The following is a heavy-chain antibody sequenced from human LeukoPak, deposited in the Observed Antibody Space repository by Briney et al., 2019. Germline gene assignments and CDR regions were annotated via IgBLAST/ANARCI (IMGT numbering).Heavy chain of an antibody. Sequence: PGGSLRLSCAASGFTFSNYWMTWVRQAPGKGLEWVAHINQDGSEEHYMDSVKARFTISRDNAKNSLSLQMNSLRAEDTAAYYCVRDGGVSGYDLLDYWGQRTLVTVSS. V-gene: IGHV3-7*01. D-gene: IGHD5-12*01. CDR3: VRDGGVSGYDLLDY. CDR2: INQDGSEE. J-gene: IGHJ4*02. CDR1: GFTFSNYW.